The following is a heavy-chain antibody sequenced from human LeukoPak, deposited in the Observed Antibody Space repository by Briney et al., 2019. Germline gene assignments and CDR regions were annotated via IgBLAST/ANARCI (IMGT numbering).Heavy chain of an antibody. CDR1: GFTFSSYA. CDR3: AKDSSSWYYYYYMNV. V-gene: IGHV3-23*01. CDR2: ISGSGGST. D-gene: IGHD6-13*01. Sequence: GGSLRLSCAASGFTFSSYAMSWVRQAPGKGLEWVSAISGSGGSTYYADSVKGRFTISRDNSKNTLYLQMNSLRAEDTAVYYCAKDSSSWYYYYYMNVWGKGTTVTVSS. J-gene: IGHJ6*03.